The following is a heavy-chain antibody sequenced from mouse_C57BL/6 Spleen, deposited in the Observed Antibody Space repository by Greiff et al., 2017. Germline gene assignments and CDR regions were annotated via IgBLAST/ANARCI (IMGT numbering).Heavy chain of an antibody. CDR3: ASGGIRSLFDY. Sequence: VQLKESGPELVKPGASVKISCKASGYSFTDYNMNWVKQSNGNSLEWIGVINPNYGTTSYNQKFKGKATLTVDQSASTAYMQLNSLTSEDSAVYDWASGGIRSLFDYWGQGTTLTVAS. CDR2: INPNYGTT. V-gene: IGHV1-39*01. CDR1: GYSFTDYN. J-gene: IGHJ2*01. D-gene: IGHD1-1*01.